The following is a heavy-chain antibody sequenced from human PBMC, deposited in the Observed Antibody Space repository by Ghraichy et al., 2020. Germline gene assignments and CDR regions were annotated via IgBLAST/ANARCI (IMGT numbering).Heavy chain of an antibody. CDR2: VDTGGDDT. J-gene: IGHJ6*02. D-gene: IGHD6-6*01. CDR3: AKGGSAVYYYYGMDV. CDR1: GFTFSSYA. V-gene: IGHV3-23*01. Sequence: ETLSLTCEASGFTFSSYAMNWVRQAPGKGLEWVSVVDTGGDDTYYADSVKGRFTISRDNSKKTLHLEMNSLRAEDTAVYYCAKGGSAVYYYYGMDVWGQGTTVTVSS.